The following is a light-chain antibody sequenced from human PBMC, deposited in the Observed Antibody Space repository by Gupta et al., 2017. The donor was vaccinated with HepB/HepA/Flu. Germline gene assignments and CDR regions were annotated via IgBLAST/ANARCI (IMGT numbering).Light chain of an antibody. J-gene: IGKJ4*01. CDR3: QQDNNWPPVT. CDR2: GAS. V-gene: IGKV3-15*01. CDR1: QSVRST. Sequence: EIVITQSPATLSVSPGARATLSCRASQSVRSTLAWYQQKPGQAPRLLIYGASTRATGIPARFSGSGYGTEFTLTISSRQSEEFAVYYCQQDNNWPPVTFGGGTKVEIK.